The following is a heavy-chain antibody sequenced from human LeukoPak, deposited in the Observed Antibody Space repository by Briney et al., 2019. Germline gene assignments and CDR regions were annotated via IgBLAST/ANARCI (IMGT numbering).Heavy chain of an antibody. CDR3: ARGSGSGSFLIDN. J-gene: IGHJ4*02. V-gene: IGHV3-30*04. CDR2: IRNDGSVK. D-gene: IGHD3-10*01. CDR1: GFTFSGYS. Sequence: GRSLRLSCAASGFTFSGYSMHWARQAPGKGLEWVAIIRNDGSVKYYVDSAKGRFTISRDNSENTLYLQMDSLRAEDTAVYFCARGSGSGSFLIDNWGQGTLVTVSS.